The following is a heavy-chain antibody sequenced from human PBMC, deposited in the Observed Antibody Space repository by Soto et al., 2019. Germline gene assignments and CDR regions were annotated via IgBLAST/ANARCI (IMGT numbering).Heavy chain of an antibody. Sequence: GVSLRLSCAASGFTCSNYGMHWVRQAPGKGLEWVAVVWLDGSNKYYADSVVGRFTISRDNSKNTLSLQMNRLRVGDTAVYYCARDPTIFRVEGYFDLWGRGILVTVSS. CDR2: VWLDGSNK. CDR3: ARDPTIFRVEGYFDL. D-gene: IGHD2-15*01. CDR1: GFTCSNYG. J-gene: IGHJ2*01. V-gene: IGHV3-33*01.